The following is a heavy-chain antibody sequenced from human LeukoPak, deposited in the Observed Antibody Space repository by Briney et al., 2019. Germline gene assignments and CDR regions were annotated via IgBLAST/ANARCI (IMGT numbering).Heavy chain of an antibody. CDR2: IRSKAYGGTT. CDR1: GFTFGDYA. CDR3: TSSSWYLLADY. J-gene: IGHJ4*02. Sequence: GSLRLSCTASGFTFGDYAMSWVRQAPGKGLEWVGFIRSKAYGGTTEYAASVKGRFTISRDDSKSIAYLQMNSLKTEDTAVYYCTSSSWYLLADYWGQGTLVTVSS. V-gene: IGHV3-49*04. D-gene: IGHD6-13*01.